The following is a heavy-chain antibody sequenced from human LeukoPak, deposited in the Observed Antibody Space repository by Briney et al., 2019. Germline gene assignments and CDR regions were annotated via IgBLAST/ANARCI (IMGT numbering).Heavy chain of an antibody. Sequence: PGRSLRLSCAASGFTFSSYGMHWVRQAPGKGLEWVAVISYDGSNKYYADSVKGRFTISRDNSKNTQYLQMNSLRAEDTAVYYCAKDPVGGVIVYYFDYWGQGTLVTVSS. CDR1: GFTFSSYG. D-gene: IGHD3-16*02. V-gene: IGHV3-30*18. CDR2: ISYDGSNK. J-gene: IGHJ4*02. CDR3: AKDPVGGVIVYYFDY.